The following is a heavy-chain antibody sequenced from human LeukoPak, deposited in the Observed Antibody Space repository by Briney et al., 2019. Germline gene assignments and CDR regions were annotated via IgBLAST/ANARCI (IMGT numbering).Heavy chain of an antibody. CDR1: RFTFSSYA. CDR3: ARDLGGDYGWFDP. V-gene: IGHV3-30-3*01. CDR2: ISYDGSNK. Sequence: PGGSLRLSCAASRFTFSSYAMHWVRQAPGKGLEWVAVISYDGSNKYYADSVKGRFTISRDNSKNTLYLQMNSLRSDDTAVYYCARDLGGDYGWFDPWGQGTLVTVSS. J-gene: IGHJ5*02. D-gene: IGHD4-17*01.